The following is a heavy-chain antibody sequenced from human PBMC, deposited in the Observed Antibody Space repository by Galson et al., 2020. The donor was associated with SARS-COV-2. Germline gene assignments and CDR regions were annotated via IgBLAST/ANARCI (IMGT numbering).Heavy chain of an antibody. J-gene: IGHJ6*02. V-gene: IGHV3-11*01. CDR1: GFTFSDYY. Sequence: NSGGSLRLSCAASGFTFSDYYMSWIRQAPGKGLEWVSYISSSGSTIYYADSVKGRFTISRDNAKNSLYLQMNSLRAEDTAVYYCARDLHSSGWYNGMDVWGQGTTVTVSS. CDR2: ISSSGSTI. CDR3: ARDLHSSGWYNGMDV. D-gene: IGHD6-19*01.